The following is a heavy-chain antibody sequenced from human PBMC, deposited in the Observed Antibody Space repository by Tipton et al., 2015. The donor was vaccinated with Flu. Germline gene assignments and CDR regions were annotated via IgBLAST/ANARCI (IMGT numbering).Heavy chain of an antibody. Sequence: TLSLTCSVSGFSSTTAYYWAWIRQTPGKGLEWIGTIDRSGNTHYNPSLESRVTVLADTSKNQVSLRLSSVTAADTAIYYCARLRLGRHLSDFDYWGQGTLVTVSS. CDR1: GFSSTTAYY. J-gene: IGHJ4*02. CDR3: ARLRLGRHLSDFDY. V-gene: IGHV4-38-2*01. CDR2: IDRSGNT. D-gene: IGHD3-16*01.